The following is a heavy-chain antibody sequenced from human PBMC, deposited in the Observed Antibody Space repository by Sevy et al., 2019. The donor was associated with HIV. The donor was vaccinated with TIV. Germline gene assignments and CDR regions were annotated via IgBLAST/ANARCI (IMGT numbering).Heavy chain of an antibody. CDR1: GFSFSRYW. J-gene: IGHJ4*02. CDR3: ARDPDNSNNIDY. CDR2: IREDGSER. V-gene: IGHV3-7*01. Sequence: GGSLRLSCVASGFSFSRYWMHWVRQTPKKGLEWVARIREDGSERWDVDSVKGRFTISRDDAKNSLYLQMNSVRADDTAVYYLARDPDNSNNIDYWGQGTMVTVSS. D-gene: IGHD6-13*01.